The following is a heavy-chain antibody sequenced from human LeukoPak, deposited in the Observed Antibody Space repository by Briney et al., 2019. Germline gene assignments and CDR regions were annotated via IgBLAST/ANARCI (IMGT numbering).Heavy chain of an antibody. CDR3: ANPSSGWFRY. D-gene: IGHD6-19*01. J-gene: IGHJ4*02. CDR1: GFTFSSYS. V-gene: IGHV3-23*01. Sequence: GGSLRLSCAASGFTFSSYSLNWVRQAPGKGLEWVSIIGDTGTVTHYADSVKGRFTISRDNSKNTLYLQMNSLRAEDTAVYYCANPSSGWFRYWGQGTLVTVSS. CDR2: IGDTGTVT.